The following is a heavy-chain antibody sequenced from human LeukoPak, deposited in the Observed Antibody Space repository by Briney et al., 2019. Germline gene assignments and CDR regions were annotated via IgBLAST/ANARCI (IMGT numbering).Heavy chain of an antibody. V-gene: IGHV4-34*01. CDR2: INHSGST. CDR3: AREDYDAFDI. Sequence: SETLSLTCAVYGGSFSGYYWSWIRQPPGKGLEWIGEINHSGSTNYNPSLKSRVTISVDTSKNQFSLKLSSVTAADTAVYYCAREDYDAFDIWGQGTMVTVSS. D-gene: IGHD3/OR15-3a*01. J-gene: IGHJ3*02. CDR1: GGSFSGYY.